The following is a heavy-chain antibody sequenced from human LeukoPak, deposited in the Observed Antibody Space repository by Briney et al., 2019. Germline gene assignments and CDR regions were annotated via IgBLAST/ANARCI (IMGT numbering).Heavy chain of an antibody. CDR2: IYYSGST. D-gene: IGHD3-10*01. CDR3: ARDAGDYYYYYMDV. V-gene: IGHV4-59*01. Sequence: PSETLSLTCTVSGGSISSYYWSWIRQPPGKGLEWIGYIYYSGSTNYNPSLKSRVTISVDTSKNQLSLKLSSVTAADTAVYYCARDAGDYYYYYMDVWGKGTTVTISS. J-gene: IGHJ6*03. CDR1: GGSISSYY.